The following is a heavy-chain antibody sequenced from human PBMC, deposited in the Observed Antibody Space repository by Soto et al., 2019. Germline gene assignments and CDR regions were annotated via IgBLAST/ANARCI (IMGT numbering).Heavy chain of an antibody. CDR1: GFTFSSYG. J-gene: IGHJ4*02. CDR2: ISYDGSNQ. D-gene: IGHD3-16*02. CDR3: AKALGELSPESYDH. Sequence: QVQLVESGGGVVQPGRSLRLSCAASGFTFSSYGMHWVRQAPGKGLEWVAIISYDGSNQYYADSVKGRFTISRDNSKNTLFLQMNSLRPEDTAVYYCAKALGELSPESYDHWGRGILVTVSS. V-gene: IGHV3-30*18.